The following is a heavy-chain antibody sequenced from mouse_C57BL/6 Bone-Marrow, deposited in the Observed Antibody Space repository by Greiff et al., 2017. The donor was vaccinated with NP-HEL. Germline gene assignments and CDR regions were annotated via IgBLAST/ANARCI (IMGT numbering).Heavy chain of an antibody. V-gene: IGHV1-59*01. CDR1: GYTFTSYW. J-gene: IGHJ2*01. D-gene: IGHD3-2*02. Sequence: VKLQQPGAELVRPGTSVKLSCKASGYTFTSYWMHWVKQRPGQGLEWIGVIDPSDSYTNYNQKFKGKATLTVDTSSSTAYMQLSSLTSEDSAVYYCARERLGYYFDYWGQGTTLTVSS. CDR2: IDPSDSYT. CDR3: ARERLGYYFDY.